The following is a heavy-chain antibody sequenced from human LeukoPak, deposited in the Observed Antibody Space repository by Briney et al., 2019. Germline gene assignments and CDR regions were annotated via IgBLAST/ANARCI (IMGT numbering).Heavy chain of an antibody. D-gene: IGHD5-18*01. V-gene: IGHV3-15*01. Sequence: GGSLRLSCAASGFTFSNAWMSWVRQTPGKGLEWVGHIKSKTDGGKTDYATPVKGRFTISRDDSKNMLCLQMNSLKTEDTAVYYCTTGTWIQLWLPDYWGRGTLATVSS. J-gene: IGHJ4*02. CDR2: IKSKTDGGKT. CDR1: GFTFSNAW. CDR3: TTGTWIQLWLPDY.